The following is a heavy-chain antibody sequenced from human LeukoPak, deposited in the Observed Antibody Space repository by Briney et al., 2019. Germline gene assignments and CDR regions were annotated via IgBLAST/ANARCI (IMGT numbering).Heavy chain of an antibody. CDR2: IYYSGST. V-gene: IGHV4-61*08. J-gene: IGHJ4*02. D-gene: IGHD3-22*01. Sequence: PSETLSLTCTVSGGSISSGDYYWSWIRQPPGKGLEGIGYIYYSGSTNYNPSLKSRVTISVDTSKYQFSLKLSSVTAADTAVYYCARGYYDSSGYWLSYFAYWGQGTLVTVSS. CDR1: GGSISSGDYY. CDR3: ARGYYDSSGYWLSYFAY.